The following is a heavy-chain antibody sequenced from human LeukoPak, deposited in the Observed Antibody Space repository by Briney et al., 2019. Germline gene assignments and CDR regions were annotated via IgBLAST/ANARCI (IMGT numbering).Heavy chain of an antibody. Sequence: GGSLRLSCAASGFTVSSNEMNWVRQAPGKGLEWVSPISGGNTYYADSRKDRFTISRDNSKYTLHLQMNSLRAEDTAVYYCARERKYDSNFDYWGQGTLVTVSS. J-gene: IGHJ4*02. V-gene: IGHV3-38-3*01. D-gene: IGHD1-1*01. CDR2: ISGGNT. CDR1: GFTVSSNE. CDR3: ARERKYDSNFDY.